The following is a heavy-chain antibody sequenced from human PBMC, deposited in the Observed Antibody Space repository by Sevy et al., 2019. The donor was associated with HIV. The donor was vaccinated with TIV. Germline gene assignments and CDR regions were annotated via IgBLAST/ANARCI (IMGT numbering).Heavy chain of an antibody. J-gene: IGHJ4*02. CDR1: AFTFSKAW. CDR3: TSEADYGDYAFDY. Sequence: GGSLRLSCGASAFTFSKAWMSWVRQAPGKGLEWVGRIKSKSDGGTTDYAAPVKGRFTISRDDSKTTLYLQMNSLKSEDTAVYYCTSEADYGDYAFDYWGQGTLVTVSS. D-gene: IGHD4-17*01. V-gene: IGHV3-15*01. CDR2: IKSKSDGGTT.